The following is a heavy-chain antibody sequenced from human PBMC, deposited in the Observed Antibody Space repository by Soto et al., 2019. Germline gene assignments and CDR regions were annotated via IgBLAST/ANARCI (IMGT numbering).Heavy chain of an antibody. D-gene: IGHD3-22*01. CDR1: GFTFSSYS. J-gene: IGHJ4*02. Sequence: GGSLRRSCATSGFTFSSYSMNWVRQAPGKGLEWVSYISSSSSTIYYADSVKGRFTISRDNAKNSLYLQMNSLRDEDTAVYYCARPPYYYDSSGYHFDYWGQGALVTVSS. V-gene: IGHV3-48*02. CDR2: ISSSSSTI. CDR3: ARPPYYYDSSGYHFDY.